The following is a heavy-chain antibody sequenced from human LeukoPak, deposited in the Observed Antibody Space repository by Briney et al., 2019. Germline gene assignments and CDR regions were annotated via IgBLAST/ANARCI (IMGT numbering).Heavy chain of an antibody. CDR1: GGSISSGGYY. CDR3: AKVQTYDYVWGSYRYFDY. D-gene: IGHD3-16*02. V-gene: IGHV4-31*03. Sequence: PSETLSLTCTVSGGSISSGGYYWSWIRQHPGKGLEWIGYIYYSGSTYYNPSLKSRVTISVDTSKNQFSLKLSSVTAADTAVYYCAKVQTYDYVWGSYRYFDYWGQGTLVTVSS. CDR2: IYYSGST. J-gene: IGHJ4*02.